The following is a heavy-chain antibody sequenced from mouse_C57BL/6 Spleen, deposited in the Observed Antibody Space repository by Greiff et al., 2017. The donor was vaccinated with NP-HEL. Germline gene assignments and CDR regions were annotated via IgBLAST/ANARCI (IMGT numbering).Heavy chain of an antibody. CDR2: INPNNGGT. J-gene: IGHJ4*01. CDR3: ARCLYYDYDYYAMDY. CDR1: GYTFTDYY. Sequence: EVQLQQSGPELVKPGASVKISCKASGYTFTDYYMNWVKQSHGKSLEWIGDINPNNGGTSYNQKFKGKATLTVDKSSSTAYMELRSLTSEDSAVYYCARCLYYDYDYYAMDYWGQGTSVTVSS. D-gene: IGHD2-4*01. V-gene: IGHV1-26*01.